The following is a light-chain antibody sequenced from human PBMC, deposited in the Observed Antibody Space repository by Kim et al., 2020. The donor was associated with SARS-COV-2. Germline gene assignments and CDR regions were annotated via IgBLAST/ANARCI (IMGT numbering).Light chain of an antibody. Sequence: DIQMTQSPSSLSASVGDRVTITCRASQSISTSLNWFQHKPGTAPQLLIYAASSLQSGVPSRFSGSGSGRDFTLTISSLQPEDFATYYCQQSYSPLITFGRGTRLEIK. J-gene: IGKJ5*01. CDR1: QSISTS. CDR3: QQSYSPLIT. CDR2: AAS. V-gene: IGKV1-39*01.